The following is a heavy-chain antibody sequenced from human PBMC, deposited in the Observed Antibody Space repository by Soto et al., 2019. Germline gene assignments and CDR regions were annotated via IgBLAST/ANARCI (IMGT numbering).Heavy chain of an antibody. CDR1: GGTFSRYS. CDR2: IIPIFGRA. CDR3: AREDRDRETGLVPAAIDGMDV. D-gene: IGHD2-2*01. Sequence: QVQLVQSGAEVKKPGSSVKVSCKASGGTFSRYSITWVRQAPGHGLEWIGRIIPIFGRASYAKKGQGRVTTAADESTSTAYMELSSLRSDDTAVYYCAREDRDRETGLVPAAIDGMDVWGQGTTVTVSS. V-gene: IGHV1-69*08. J-gene: IGHJ6*02.